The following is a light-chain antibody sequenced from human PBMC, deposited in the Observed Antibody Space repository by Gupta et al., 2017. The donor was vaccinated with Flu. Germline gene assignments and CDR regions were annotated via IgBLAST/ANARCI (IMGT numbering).Light chain of an antibody. CDR2: RND. CDR3: AAWDDSRGGHVI. V-gene: IGLV1-47*01. CDR1: TSNIGSNY. J-gene: IGLJ2*01. Sequence: QSVLAQPPFASGTPGQRVTISCSGSTSNIGSNYVYWYQQLPGTAPKLLIYRNDQRPSGVPDRFSGSKSGTSASLAISGLRAEDEADYHCAAWDDSRGGHVIFGGGTKLTVL.